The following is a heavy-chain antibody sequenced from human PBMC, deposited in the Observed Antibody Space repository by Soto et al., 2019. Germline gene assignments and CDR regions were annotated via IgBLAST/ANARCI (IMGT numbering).Heavy chain of an antibody. V-gene: IGHV4-31*03. CDR2: IYHTGST. Sequence: SETLSLTCSVSGGSISTVGHYWTWIRQPPGKGLEWIGSIYHTGSTYYSKSLRSRLTMSVDTSKSQFSLRLSSLTAADTAVYYCARATGTLRSRNCDYWGQGSLVT. CDR3: ARATGTLRSRNCDY. CDR1: GGSISTVGHY. J-gene: IGHJ4*02. D-gene: IGHD1-1*01.